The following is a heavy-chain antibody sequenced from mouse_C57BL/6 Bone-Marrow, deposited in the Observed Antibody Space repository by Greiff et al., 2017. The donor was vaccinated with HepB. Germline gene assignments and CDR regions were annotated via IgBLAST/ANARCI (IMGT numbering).Heavy chain of an antibody. CDR2: ISYDGSN. D-gene: IGHD1-1*01. Sequence: EVKLQESGPGLVKPSQSLSLTCSVTGYSITSGYYWNWIRQFPGNKLEWMGYISYDGSNNYNPSLKNRISITRDTSKNQFFLKLNSVTTEDTATYYGARTTGFYYYAMDYWGQGTSVTVSS. V-gene: IGHV3-6*01. CDR1: GYSITSGYY. CDR3: ARTTGFYYYAMDY. J-gene: IGHJ4*01.